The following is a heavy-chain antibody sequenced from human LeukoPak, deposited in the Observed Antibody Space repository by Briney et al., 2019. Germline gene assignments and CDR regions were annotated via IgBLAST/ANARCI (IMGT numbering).Heavy chain of an antibody. CDR3: TTDLGLTMIRGVIVS. CDR1: GFTFTNAW. Sequence: GGSLRLSCAASGFTFTNAWMSWVRQAPGKGLEWVGRIKRKGDGETTDYAAPVKGRFTMSRDDSKATLFLQIHSLETEDTAMYYCTTDLGLTMIRGVIVSWGQGTLVTVSS. J-gene: IGHJ4*02. D-gene: IGHD3-10*01. V-gene: IGHV3-15*01. CDR2: IKRKGDGETT.